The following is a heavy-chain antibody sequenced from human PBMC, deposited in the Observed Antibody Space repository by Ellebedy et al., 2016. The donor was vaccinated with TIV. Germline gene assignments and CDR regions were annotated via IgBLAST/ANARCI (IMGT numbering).Heavy chain of an antibody. V-gene: IGHV3-30*18. CDR1: GFTFSSYG. Sequence: GGSLRLXXAASGFTFSSYGMHWVRQAPGKGLEWVAVISYDGSNKYYADSVKGRFTISRDNSKNTLYLQMNSLRAEDTAVYYCAKNAKLLGYYYGMDVWGQGTTVTVSS. CDR2: ISYDGSNK. CDR3: AKNAKLLGYYYGMDV. J-gene: IGHJ6*02. D-gene: IGHD2-21*01.